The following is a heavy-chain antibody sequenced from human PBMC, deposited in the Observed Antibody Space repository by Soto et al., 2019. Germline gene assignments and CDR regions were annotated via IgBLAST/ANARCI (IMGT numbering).Heavy chain of an antibody. V-gene: IGHV5-51*01. CDR2: IYPGDSDT. CDR3: ARHWGSYYYCYGMDF. Sequence: GESLKISCKGSGYSFTSYWIGWVRQMPGKGLEWMGIIYPGDSDTRYSPSFQGQVTISADKSISTAYLQWSSLKASDTAMYYCARHWGSYYYCYGMDFWGQGTTVTVSS. J-gene: IGHJ6*02. D-gene: IGHD3-16*01. CDR1: GYSFTSYW.